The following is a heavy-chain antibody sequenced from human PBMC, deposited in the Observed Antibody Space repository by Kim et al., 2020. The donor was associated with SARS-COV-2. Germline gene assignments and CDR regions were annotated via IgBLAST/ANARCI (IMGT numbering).Heavy chain of an antibody. CDR3: TRLSFFWGQSRTDAFD. CDR2: IYYSGST. Sequence: SETLSLTCTVSGGSISSSSYYWGWIRQPPGKGLEWIGSIYYSGSTYYNPSLKSRVTISVDTSKNQFSLKLSSVTAADTAVYYCTRLSFFWGQSRTDAFD. D-gene: IGHD3-16*01. V-gene: IGHV4-39*01. CDR1: GGSISSSSYY. J-gene: IGHJ3*02.